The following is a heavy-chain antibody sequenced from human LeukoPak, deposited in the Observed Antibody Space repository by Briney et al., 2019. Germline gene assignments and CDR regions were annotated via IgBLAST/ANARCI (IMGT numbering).Heavy chain of an antibody. CDR2: IYTSGST. V-gene: IGHV4-4*09. CDR1: GGSISSYY. D-gene: IGHD5-24*01. Sequence: SETLSLTCTVSGGSISSYYWSWIRQPPGKGLGWIGYIYTSGSTNYNPSLKSRVTISVDTSKNQFSLKLSSVTAADTAVYYCARRGDGYNPFDYWGQGTLVTVSS. CDR3: ARRGDGYNPFDY. J-gene: IGHJ4*02.